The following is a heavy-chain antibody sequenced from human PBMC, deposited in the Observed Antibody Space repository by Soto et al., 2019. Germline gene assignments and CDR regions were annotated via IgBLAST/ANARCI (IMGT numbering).Heavy chain of an antibody. CDR3: ARDVLNDSWSGYESDY. J-gene: IGHJ4*02. V-gene: IGHV4-59*12. Sequence: PSETLSLTCTVSGGSISSYYWSWIRQPPGKGLEWIGYIYHSGTTDYNPSLKSRVTISVDTSKNQFSLKLTSVTAADTAVYYCARDVLNDSWSGYESDYWGQGTLVTVSS. CDR2: IYHSGTT. CDR1: GGSISSYY. D-gene: IGHD3-3*01.